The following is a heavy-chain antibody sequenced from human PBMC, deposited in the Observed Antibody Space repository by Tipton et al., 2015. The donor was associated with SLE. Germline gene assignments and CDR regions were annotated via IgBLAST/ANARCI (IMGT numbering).Heavy chain of an antibody. V-gene: IGHV4-59*12. J-gene: IGHJ2*01. CDR1: GGSISSYY. CDR2: IYYSGST. Sequence: TLSLTCTVSGGSISSYYWSWIRQPPGKGLEWIGYIYYSGSTNYNPSLKSRVTISVDTSKNQFSLKLSSVTAADTAVYYCASRGAAAVPGWYFDLWGRGTLVTVSS. D-gene: IGHD6-13*01. CDR3: ASRGAAAVPGWYFDL.